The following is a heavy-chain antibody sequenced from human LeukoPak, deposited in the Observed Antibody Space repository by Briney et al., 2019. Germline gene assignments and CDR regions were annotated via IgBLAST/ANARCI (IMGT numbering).Heavy chain of an antibody. J-gene: IGHJ4*02. V-gene: IGHV4-4*07. D-gene: IGHD3-22*01. Sequence: SETLSLTCTVSGGSISSYCWSWIRQPAGKGLEWVGRIYTSGSTNYNPSLKSRVTMSVDTSKNQFSLKLSSVTAADTAVYYCARRGYYDSSGYYHFGYWGQGTLVTVSS. CDR3: ARRGYYDSSGYYHFGY. CDR2: IYTSGST. CDR1: GGSISSYC.